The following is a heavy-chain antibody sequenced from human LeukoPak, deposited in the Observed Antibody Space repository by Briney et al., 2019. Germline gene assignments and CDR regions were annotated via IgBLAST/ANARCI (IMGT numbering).Heavy chain of an antibody. V-gene: IGHV4-38-2*02. CDR2: IYHSGST. Sequence: SETLSLTCTVSGYSISSGYSWGWIRQPPGKGLEWLATIYHSGSTYYNPSLNSRVTITVGMSKNQFSLKLSSVTAADTAVYYCARGGLVRGTINSLIGFDVWGQGIMVTVSS. CDR1: GYSISSGYS. J-gene: IGHJ3*01. CDR3: ARGGLVRGTINSLIGFDV. D-gene: IGHD3-10*01.